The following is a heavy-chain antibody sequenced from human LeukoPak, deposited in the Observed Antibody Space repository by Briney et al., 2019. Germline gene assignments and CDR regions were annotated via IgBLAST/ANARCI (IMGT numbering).Heavy chain of an antibody. CDR3: ASDSPRVGATGSNDH. V-gene: IGHV3-21*04. Sequence: SGGSLRLSCAASGFTFSSYSMNWVRQAPGKGLEWVSSISSSSSYIYYADSVKGRFTISRDNAKNSLYLQMNSLRPEDTAVYYCASDSPRVGATGSNDHWGQGTQVTVSS. J-gene: IGHJ4*02. CDR1: GFTFSSYS. D-gene: IGHD1-26*01. CDR2: ISSSSSYI.